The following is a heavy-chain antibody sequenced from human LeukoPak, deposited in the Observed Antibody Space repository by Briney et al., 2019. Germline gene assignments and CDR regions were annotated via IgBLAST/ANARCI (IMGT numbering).Heavy chain of an antibody. CDR1: GGSISSYY. J-gene: IGHJ4*02. Sequence: SETLSLTCTVSGGSISSYYWSWIRQPAGKGLEWIGRIYTSGSTNYNPSLKSRVTMSVDTSKNQSSLKLSSVTAADTAVYYCAREDPLYYYDSSGYSGTTDYWGQGTLVTVSS. CDR2: IYTSGST. D-gene: IGHD3-22*01. CDR3: AREDPLYYYDSSGYSGTTDY. V-gene: IGHV4-4*07.